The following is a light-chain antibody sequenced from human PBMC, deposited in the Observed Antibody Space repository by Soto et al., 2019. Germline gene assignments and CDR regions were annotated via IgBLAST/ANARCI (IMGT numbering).Light chain of an antibody. CDR2: GAS. CDR3: QQYNDWPLT. V-gene: IGKV3-15*01. CDR1: QSVNSN. Sequence: EKVMTQSPAALSVSPGERATLSCRASQSVNSNLAWYQRKPGQAPRLLLYGASTRATGIPARFSGSASGTELTLTISSLQSEDSAVYYGQQYNDWPLTFGGGTKVEIK. J-gene: IGKJ4*01.